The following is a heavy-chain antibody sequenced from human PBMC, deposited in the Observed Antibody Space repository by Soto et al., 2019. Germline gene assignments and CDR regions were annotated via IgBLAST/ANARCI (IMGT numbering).Heavy chain of an antibody. Sequence: EVQLVESGGGLVQPGRSLRLSCAASGFTFDDYAMHWVRQAPGKGLEWVSGISWNSGSIGYADSVKGRFTISRDNAKNSLYLQMNSLRAEDTALYYCAKDSGYSYGFSTAPFDYWGQGTLVTVSS. CDR2: ISWNSGSI. CDR3: AKDSGYSYGFSTAPFDY. V-gene: IGHV3-9*01. D-gene: IGHD5-18*01. CDR1: GFTFDDYA. J-gene: IGHJ4*02.